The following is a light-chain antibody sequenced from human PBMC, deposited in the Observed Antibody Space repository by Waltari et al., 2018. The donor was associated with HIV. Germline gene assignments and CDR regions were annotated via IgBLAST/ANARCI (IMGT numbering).Light chain of an antibody. Sequence: SMLTPPPSVSGAPGQRVTISCTGSRSNLGAGYRVHWSQQVPGTAPKLLIYDNTNRPSGVPDRFSGSKSGTSASLAISGLQAEDEAEYYCQSYDDRLDGSKIFGGGTKVTVL. CDR3: QSYDDRLDGSKI. J-gene: IGLJ2*01. V-gene: IGLV1-40*01. CDR2: DNT. CDR1: RSNLGAGYR.